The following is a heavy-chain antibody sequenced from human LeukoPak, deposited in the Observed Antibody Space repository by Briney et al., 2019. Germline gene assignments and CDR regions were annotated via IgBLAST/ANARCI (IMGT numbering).Heavy chain of an antibody. Sequence: ASVKVSCKASGYTFTNYDINWVRQATGQGLESMGWMNPNSGNTGYAQKFQGRVTITRNTSITTTYMELSSLKSEDTAVYYCARRAAYGSGSYYVDYWGQGTLVTVSS. CDR2: MNPNSGNT. V-gene: IGHV1-8*03. J-gene: IGHJ4*02. CDR1: GYTFTNYD. CDR3: ARRAAYGSGSYYVDY. D-gene: IGHD3-10*01.